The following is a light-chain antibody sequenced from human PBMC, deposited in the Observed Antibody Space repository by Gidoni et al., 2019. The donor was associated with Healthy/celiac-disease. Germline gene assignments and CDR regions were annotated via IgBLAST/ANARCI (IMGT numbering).Light chain of an antibody. CDR2: DAS. CDR3: QQRSNWRRLT. V-gene: IGKV3-11*01. CDR1: QSVSSY. J-gene: IGKJ4*01. Sequence: IVLTQSPATLSLSPGERATLSCRASQSVSSYLAWYQQKPGQAPRLLIYDASNRATGIPARFSGSGSGTDFTLTISSLEPEDFAVYYCQQRSNWRRLTFXGXTKVEIK.